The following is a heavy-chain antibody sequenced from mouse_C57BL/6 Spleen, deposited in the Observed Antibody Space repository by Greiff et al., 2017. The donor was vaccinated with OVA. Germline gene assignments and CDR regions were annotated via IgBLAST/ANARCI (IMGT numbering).Heavy chain of an antibody. D-gene: IGHD4-1*01. Sequence: EVQRVESGPELVKPGASVKISCKASGYSFTGYYMNWVKQSPEKSLEWIGEINPSTGGTTYNQKFKAKATLTVDKSSSTAYMQLKSLTSEDSAVYYCASRTGTWFAYWGQGTLVTVSA. J-gene: IGHJ3*01. V-gene: IGHV1-42*01. CDR3: ASRTGTWFAY. CDR2: INPSTGGT. CDR1: GYSFTGYY.